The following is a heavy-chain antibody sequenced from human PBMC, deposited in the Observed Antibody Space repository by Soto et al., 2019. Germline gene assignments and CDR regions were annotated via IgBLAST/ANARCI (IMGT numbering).Heavy chain of an antibody. CDR3: ARGGVSTRTSDY. CDR2: IYSCDSDT. Sequence: GESLKISCKGSGYNVAGYWSAWVRHMPSKGPGLMGIIYSCDSDTSYRPSFQGQVTTSADKSISFACLQWRSLRVPDTAMYYRARGGVSTRTSDYWGQRTPVTAAS. CDR1: GYNVAGYW. J-gene: IGHJ4*02. D-gene: IGHD3-3*01. V-gene: IGHV5-51*01.